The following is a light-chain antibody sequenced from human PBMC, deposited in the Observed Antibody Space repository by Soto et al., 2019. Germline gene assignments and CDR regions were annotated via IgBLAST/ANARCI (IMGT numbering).Light chain of an antibody. V-gene: IGLV2-8*01. CDR1: SSDIGGYNS. CDR2: EAS. J-gene: IGLJ3*02. CDR3: CSYAGRSTWV. Sequence: QSALTQPPSASGSPGQSVTISCTGTSSDIGGYNSVSWYQQYPGKAPTLMIYEASQRPSGVSPRFSGSKSGNTASLTISGLQTEDEGSYYCCSYAGRSTWVFGGGTKLTVL.